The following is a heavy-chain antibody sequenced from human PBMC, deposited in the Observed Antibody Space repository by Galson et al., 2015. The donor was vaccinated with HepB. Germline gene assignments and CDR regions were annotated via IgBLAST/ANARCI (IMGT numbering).Heavy chain of an antibody. CDR1: GYTFTSYY. J-gene: IGHJ6*02. CDR3: ARAGYDILTGGYYYGMDV. Sequence: SVKVSCKASGYTFTSYYMHWVRQAPGQGLEWMGIINPSGGSTSYAQKFLGRVTMTRDTSTSTVYMELSSLRSEDTAVYYCARAGYDILTGGYYYGMDVWGQGTTVTVSS. V-gene: IGHV1-46*01. CDR2: INPSGGST. D-gene: IGHD3-9*01.